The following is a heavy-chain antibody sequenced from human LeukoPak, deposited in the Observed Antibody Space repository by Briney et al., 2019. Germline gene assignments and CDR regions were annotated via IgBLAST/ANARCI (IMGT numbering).Heavy chain of an antibody. CDR3: ARGPPDFYNSGSYYNGYNWFDS. V-gene: IGHV4-4*02. J-gene: IGHJ5*01. D-gene: IGHD3-10*01. Sequence: SETLSLTCAVSGGSISSSNWWSWVRQPPGKGLEWIGEIYHSGSTNYNPSLKSRVTISVDKSKNQFSLTLTSVTAADTAVYYCARGPPDFYNSGSYYNGYNWFDSWGQGTLVTVSS. CDR1: GGSISSSNW. CDR2: IYHSGST.